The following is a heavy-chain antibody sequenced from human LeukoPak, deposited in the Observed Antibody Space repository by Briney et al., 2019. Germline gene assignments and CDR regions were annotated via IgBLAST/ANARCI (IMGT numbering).Heavy chain of an antibody. CDR1: GGSISSGGYY. V-gene: IGHV4-31*03. CDR2: IYYSGST. CDR3: ARGGRGSAAVVAPRSFDI. J-gene: IGHJ3*02. Sequence: SETLSLTCTVSGGSISSGGYYWSWIRQHPGKGLEWIGYIYYSGSTYYNPSLKSRVTISVDTSKNQFSLKLSSVAAADTALYYCARGGRGSAAVVAPRSFDIWGQGTMVTVSS. D-gene: IGHD3-22*01.